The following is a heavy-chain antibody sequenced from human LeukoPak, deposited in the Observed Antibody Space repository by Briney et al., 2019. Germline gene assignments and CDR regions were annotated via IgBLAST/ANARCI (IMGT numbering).Heavy chain of an antibody. V-gene: IGHV3-7*01. J-gene: IGHJ5*02. CDR3: ARHIVRLLIEGDWFDP. D-gene: IGHD5-12*01. CDR1: GFTFSDYW. Sequence: GGSLRLSCTASGFTFSDYWMNWVRQAPGKGLEWVAKIKYDESKKYYVDSVKGRFTISRDNAKTSLYLQMNNLRAEDTAVYYCARHIVRLLIEGDWFDPWGQGTLVTVSS. CDR2: IKYDESKK.